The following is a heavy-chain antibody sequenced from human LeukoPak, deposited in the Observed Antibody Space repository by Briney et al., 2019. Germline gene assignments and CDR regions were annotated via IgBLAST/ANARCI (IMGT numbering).Heavy chain of an antibody. J-gene: IGHJ4*02. CDR2: IYSGGST. CDR3: ASQPGHSSSWYASGY. D-gene: IGHD6-13*01. V-gene: IGHV3-53*04. Sequence: GGSLRLSCAASGFSFSDHYMSWVRQAPGKGLEWVSVIYSGGSTYYADSVKGRFTISRHNSKNTLYLQMNSLRAEDTAVYYCASQPGHSSSWYASGYWGQGTLVTVSS. CDR1: GFSFSDHY.